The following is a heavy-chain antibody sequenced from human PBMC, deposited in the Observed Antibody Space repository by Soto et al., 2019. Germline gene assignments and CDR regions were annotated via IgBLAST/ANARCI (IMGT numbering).Heavy chain of an antibody. Sequence: QVQLQESGPGLVKPSQTLSLTCTVSGGSVSSGDYYWSSIRQPPGKGLEWIGYIYNSGSTYYNPSLKSRVTISVDTSKNHFSLRLRXXTVADTAVYYCARDPVERATTTPGGFDLWGRGSLVTVSS. CDR3: ARDPVERATTTPGGFDL. CDR2: IYNSGST. J-gene: IGHJ2*01. CDR1: GGSVSSGDYY. D-gene: IGHD1-1*01. V-gene: IGHV4-30-4*01.